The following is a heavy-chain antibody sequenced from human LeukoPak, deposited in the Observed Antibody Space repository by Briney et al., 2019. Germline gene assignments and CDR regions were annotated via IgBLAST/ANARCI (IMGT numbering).Heavy chain of an antibody. D-gene: IGHD1-26*01. CDR1: GGSISSYY. CDR3: ATGYSGSYYDAFDI. V-gene: IGHV4-4*07. CDR2: IYTSGST. Sequence: PSETLSLTCTVSGGSISSYYWSWIRQPAGKGLEWIGRIYTSGSTNYNPSLKSRVTMSVDTSKNQLSLKLSSVTAADTAVYYCATGYSGSYYDAFDIWGQGTMVTVSS. J-gene: IGHJ3*02.